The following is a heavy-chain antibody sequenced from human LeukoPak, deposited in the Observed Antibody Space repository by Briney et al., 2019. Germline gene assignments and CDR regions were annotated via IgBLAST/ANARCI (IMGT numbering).Heavy chain of an antibody. CDR3: ARDTSLIAAAGSY. V-gene: IGHV1-18*01. J-gene: IGHJ4*02. Sequence: ASVNVSCTASGYTFTSYGISWVRQAPGQGLEWMGWISAYNGNTNYAQKLQGRVTMTTDTSKSTAHMELRSLRSDDTAVYYCARDTSLIAAAGSYWGQGTLVTVSS. CDR1: GYTFTSYG. D-gene: IGHD6-13*01. CDR2: ISAYNGNT.